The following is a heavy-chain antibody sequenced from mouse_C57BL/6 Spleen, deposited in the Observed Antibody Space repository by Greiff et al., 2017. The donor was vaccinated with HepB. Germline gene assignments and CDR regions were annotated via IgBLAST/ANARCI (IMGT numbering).Heavy chain of an antibody. CDR1: GFNIKDDY. CDR2: IDPENGDT. Sequence: EVQLQQSGAELVRPGASVKLSCTASGFNIKDDYMHWVKQRPEQGLEWIGWIDPENGDTEYASKFQGKATITADTSSNTAYLQLSSLTSEDTAVYYCTRTPYYYAMDYWGQGTSVTVSS. V-gene: IGHV14-4*01. J-gene: IGHJ4*01. CDR3: TRTPYYYAMDY.